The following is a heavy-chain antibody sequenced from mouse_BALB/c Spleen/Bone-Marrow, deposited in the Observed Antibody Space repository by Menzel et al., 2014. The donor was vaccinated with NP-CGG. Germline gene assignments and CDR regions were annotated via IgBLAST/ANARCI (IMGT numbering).Heavy chain of an antibody. V-gene: IGHV1-82*01. J-gene: IGHJ4*01. CDR2: IYPGDGDT. D-gene: IGHD2-1*01. CDR3: ARFRWGNYREGAMDY. Sequence: VQLQQSGPELVKPGASVKISCKASGYAFSSSWMNWVKQRPGQGLEWIGRIYPGDGDTNYNGKFKGKATLTAGKSSSTAYMQLSSLTSVDSAVYFCARFRWGNYREGAMDYWGQGTSVTVSS. CDR1: GYAFSSSW.